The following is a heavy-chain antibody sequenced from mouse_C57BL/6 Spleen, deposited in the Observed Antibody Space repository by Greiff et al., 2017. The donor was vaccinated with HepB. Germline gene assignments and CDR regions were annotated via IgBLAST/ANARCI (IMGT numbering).Heavy chain of an antibody. CDR2: IDPNSGGT. J-gene: IGHJ1*03. CDR3: ASYYDYDGGYWYFDV. V-gene: IGHV1-72*01. Sequence: VQLQQPGAELVKPGASVKLSCKASGYTFTSYWMHWVKQRPGRGLEWIGRIDPNSGGTKYNEKFKSKATLTVDKPSSTAYMQLSSLTAEDSAVYYCASYYDYDGGYWYFDVWGTGTTVTVSS. D-gene: IGHD2-4*01. CDR1: GYTFTSYW.